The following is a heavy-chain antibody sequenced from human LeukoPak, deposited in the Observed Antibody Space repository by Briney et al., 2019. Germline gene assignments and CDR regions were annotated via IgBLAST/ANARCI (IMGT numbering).Heavy chain of an antibody. CDR3: ARLPSCSGGSCYGWTVDY. V-gene: IGHV4-34*01. J-gene: IGHJ4*02. CDR1: GGSFSGYY. Sequence: SETLSLTCAVYGGSFSGYYWSWIRQPPGKGLEWSGEINHSGSTNYNPSLKSRVTISVDTSKNQFSLKLSSVTAADTAVYYCARLPSCSGGSCYGWTVDYWGQGTLVTVSS. D-gene: IGHD2-15*01. CDR2: INHSGST.